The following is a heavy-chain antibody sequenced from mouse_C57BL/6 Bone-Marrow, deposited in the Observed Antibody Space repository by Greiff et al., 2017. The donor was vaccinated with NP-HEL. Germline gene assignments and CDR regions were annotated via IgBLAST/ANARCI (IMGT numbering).Heavy chain of an antibody. CDR3: AREGDYSNFFDY. CDR2: IDPSDSYT. V-gene: IGHV1-50*01. J-gene: IGHJ2*01. Sequence: QVQLQQPGAELVKPGASVKLSCKASGYTFTSYWMQWVKQRPGQGLEWIGEIDPSDSYTNYNQKFKGKATLTVDTSSSTAYMQLSSLTSEDSAVYYCAREGDYSNFFDYWGQGTTLTVSS. D-gene: IGHD2-5*01. CDR1: GYTFTSYW.